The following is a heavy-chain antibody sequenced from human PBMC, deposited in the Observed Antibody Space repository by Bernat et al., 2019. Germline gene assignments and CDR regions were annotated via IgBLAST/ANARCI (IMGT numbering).Heavy chain of an antibody. CDR1: GFTFSSYG. V-gene: IGHV3-33*01. CDR2: IWYDGSNK. D-gene: IGHD3-22*01. J-gene: IGHJ3*02. CDR3: AREIAYYYDSDAFDI. Sequence: QVQLVESGGGVVQPGRSLRLSCAASGFTFSSYGMPWVRQAPGTGLEWVAVIWYDGSNKYYADSVKGRFTISRDNSKNTLYLQMNSLRAEDTAVYYCAREIAYYYDSDAFDIWGQGTMVTVSS.